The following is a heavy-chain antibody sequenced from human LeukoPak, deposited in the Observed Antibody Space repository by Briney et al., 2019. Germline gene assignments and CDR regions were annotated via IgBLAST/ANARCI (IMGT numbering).Heavy chain of an antibody. CDR3: ARTSGSSALDY. J-gene: IGHJ4*02. CDR2: IYPSGGST. Sequence: ASVKVSCKASGYTFTSYYMHWVRQAPGQGLEWMGMIYPSGGSTNYAQKFQGRVTMTRDTSTSTVYMELSSLRSEDMAVYYCARTSGSSALDYWGQGTLVTVSS. CDR1: GYTFTSYY. V-gene: IGHV1-46*01. D-gene: IGHD1-26*01.